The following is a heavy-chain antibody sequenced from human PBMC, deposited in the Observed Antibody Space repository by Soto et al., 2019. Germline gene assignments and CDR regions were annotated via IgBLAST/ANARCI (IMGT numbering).Heavy chain of an antibody. CDR3: ARGAGIVGAIHFDY. D-gene: IGHD1-26*01. Sequence: PGGSLRLSCAASGFTFNTYSMNWVRQAPGKGLEWVSYISSSTSIKYYADSVKGRFTISRDNVKNSLYLQMSSLRAEDTAVYYCARGAGIVGAIHFDYWGQGTLVTVSS. V-gene: IGHV3-48*01. CDR2: ISSSTSIK. J-gene: IGHJ4*02. CDR1: GFTFNTYS.